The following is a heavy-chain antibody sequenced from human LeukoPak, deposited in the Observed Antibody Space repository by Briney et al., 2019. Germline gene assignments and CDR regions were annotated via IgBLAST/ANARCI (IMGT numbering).Heavy chain of an antibody. V-gene: IGHV3-7*05. CDR2: IKQDESEK. CDR1: GFTFSNYR. CDR3: VRHYYDTSSLDY. J-gene: IGHJ4*02. D-gene: IGHD3-22*01. Sequence: GGSLRLSCTASGFTFSNYRMNWVRQAPGKGLEWVSTIKQDESEKFYVDSVKGRFTISRDNAKNSLFLQMNRLRVEDTAVYYCVRHYYDTSSLDYWGQGTLVTVSS.